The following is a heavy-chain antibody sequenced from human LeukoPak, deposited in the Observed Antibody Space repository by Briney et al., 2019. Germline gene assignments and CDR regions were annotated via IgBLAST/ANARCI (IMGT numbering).Heavy chain of an antibody. CDR2: IKSKTDGGTT. CDR1: GFTFSTYA. Sequence: PGGSLRLSCVGSGFTFSTYAMNWVRQAPGKGLEWVGRIKSKTDGGTTDYAAPVKGRFTISRDDSKNTLYLQMNSLKTEDTAVYYCTTDRYDYVWGSYRAYYFDYWGQGTLVTVSS. J-gene: IGHJ4*02. V-gene: IGHV3-15*01. CDR3: TTDRYDYVWGSYRAYYFDY. D-gene: IGHD3-16*02.